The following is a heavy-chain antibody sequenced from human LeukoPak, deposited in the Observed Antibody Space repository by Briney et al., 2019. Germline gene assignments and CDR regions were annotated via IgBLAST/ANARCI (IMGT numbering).Heavy chain of an antibody. V-gene: IGHV3-30*02. CDR2: IRYDGSNK. CDR3: AKEDCSSTSCYPYGGWFDP. D-gene: IGHD2-2*01. CDR1: GFTFSSYG. J-gene: IGHJ5*02. Sequence: GRSLRLSCAASGFTFSSYGMHWVRQAPGKGLKWVAFIRYDGSNKYYADSVKGRFTISRDNSKNTLYLQMNSLRAEDTAVYYCAKEDCSSTSCYPYGGWFDPWGQGTLVTVSS.